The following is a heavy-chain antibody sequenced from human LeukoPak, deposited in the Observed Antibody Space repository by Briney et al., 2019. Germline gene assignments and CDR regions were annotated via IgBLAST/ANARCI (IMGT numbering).Heavy chain of an antibody. CDR1: GYTFTSYG. Sequence: ASVKVSCTASGYTFTSYGISWVRQAPGQGLEWMGWISAYNGNTNYAQKLQGRVTMTTDTSTSTAYMELRSLRSDDTVVYYCARDSLLRYFDWFPLGMDVWGKGPTVTVSS. CDR3: ARDSLLRYFDWFPLGMDV. CDR2: ISAYNGNT. V-gene: IGHV1-18*04. J-gene: IGHJ6*04. D-gene: IGHD3-9*01.